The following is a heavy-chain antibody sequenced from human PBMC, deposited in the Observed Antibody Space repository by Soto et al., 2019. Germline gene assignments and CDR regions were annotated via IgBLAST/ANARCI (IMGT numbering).Heavy chain of an antibody. J-gene: IGHJ6*02. CDR3: AREHGRGTSCLSSYYQYGMDV. V-gene: IGHV1-69*01. Sequence: QVQLGQSGAEVKKPGSSVKVSCRASGGTFSSDAISWVRQAPGRGLEWMGRIIPVFATADYVQRFQGRLTITSDESTSTAYMERSSLGSHDTAVYYCAREHGRGTSCLSSYYQYGMDVWGQGTTVTVTS. CDR1: GGTFSSDA. D-gene: IGHD2-2*01. CDR2: IIPVFATA.